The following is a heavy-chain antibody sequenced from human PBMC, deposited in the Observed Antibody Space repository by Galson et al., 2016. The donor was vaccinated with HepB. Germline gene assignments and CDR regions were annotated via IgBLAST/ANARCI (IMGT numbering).Heavy chain of an antibody. CDR1: GLMYTHYA. CDR2: IDDSGNHI. CDR3: ARDRGHRALDL. V-gene: IGHV3-23*01. Sequence: SLRLSCAVSGLMYTHYAMNWVRQAPGKGLEWVSIIDDSGNHIYYAGSVKGRITISRDKATNTLYLQMNSMRAGDTALDYCARDRGHRALDLWGQGKTVTVSS. D-gene: IGHD3-10*01. J-gene: IGHJ3*01.